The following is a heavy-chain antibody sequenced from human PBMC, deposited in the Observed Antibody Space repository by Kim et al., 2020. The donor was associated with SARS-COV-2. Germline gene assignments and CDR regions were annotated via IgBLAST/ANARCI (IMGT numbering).Heavy chain of an antibody. CDR1: GGSISGGKYS. J-gene: IGHJ6*02. CDR2: IYYTGRT. D-gene: IGHD6-25*01. V-gene: IGHV4-31*03. Sequence: SETLSLTCNVSGGSISGGKYSWNWIRQHPGKGLEWIGYIYYTGRTSYNPSLKSRLSITLDTSQHQLSLKLSSVTAADTAVYYCARGNGAANYGPDVWGQGTTVTVS. CDR3: ARGNGAANYGPDV.